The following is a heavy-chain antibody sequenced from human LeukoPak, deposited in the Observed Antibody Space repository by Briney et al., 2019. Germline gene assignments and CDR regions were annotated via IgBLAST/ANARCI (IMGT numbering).Heavy chain of an antibody. D-gene: IGHD5-18*01. J-gene: IGHJ4*02. CDR2: ISSSSYI. CDR3: ASIIGGYSYGFDY. V-gene: IGHV3-21*01. CDR1: GFTFSSYS. Sequence: GGSLRLSCAASGFTFSSYSMNWVRQAPGKGLEWVSSISSSSYIYYADSVKGRFTISRDNAKNSPYLQMNSLRAEDTAVYYCASIIGGYSYGFDYWGQGTLVTVSS.